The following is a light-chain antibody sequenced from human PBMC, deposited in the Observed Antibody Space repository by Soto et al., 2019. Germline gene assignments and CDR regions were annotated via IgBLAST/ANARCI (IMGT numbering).Light chain of an antibody. J-gene: IGLJ2*01. CDR2: RND. V-gene: IGLV1-44*01. Sequence: QSVLTQPPSASGTPGQRVTICCSGSSSNIGSNTVNWYRQLPGTAPKLLIYRNDQRPSGVPDRFSGSKSGSSASLAISGLQSGDEADYYCATWDDSLNGVVFGGGTKLTVL. CDR1: SSNIGSNT. CDR3: ATWDDSLNGVV.